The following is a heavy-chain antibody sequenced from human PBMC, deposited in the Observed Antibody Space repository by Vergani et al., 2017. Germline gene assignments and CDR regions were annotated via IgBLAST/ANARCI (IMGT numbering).Heavy chain of an antibody. CDR3: ARVLTLDRGIRLPWFDP. D-gene: IGHD3-10*01. CDR2: IYTSGST. V-gene: IGHV4-61*02. J-gene: IGHJ5*02. Sequence: QVQLQESGPGLVKPSQTLSLTCTVSSGSISSGSYYWSWIRQPAGKGLEWIGYIYTSGSTTYSPSLKSRVTMSVDTSKNRFSLRLSSVTATDTAVYYCARVLTLDRGIRLPWFDPWGQGTLVTVSS. CDR1: SGSISSGSYY.